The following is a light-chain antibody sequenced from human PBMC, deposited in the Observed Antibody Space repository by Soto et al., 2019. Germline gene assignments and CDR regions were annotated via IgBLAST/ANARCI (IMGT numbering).Light chain of an antibody. CDR3: CSSAPERTYV. CDR1: SSDVGAYDA. Sequence: QSALAQPASVSGSPGQSITISCTGTSSDVGAYDAVSWYQQHPGKAPQVIIYRATKRPSGVSTRFSGSVSGNTAYLTVYWLQAEDEAEYICCSSAPERTYVFGPGTKLTVL. V-gene: IGLV2-23*01. J-gene: IGLJ1*01. CDR2: RAT.